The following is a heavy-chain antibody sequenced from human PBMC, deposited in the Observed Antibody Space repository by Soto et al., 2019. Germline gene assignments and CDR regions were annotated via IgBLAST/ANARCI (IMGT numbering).Heavy chain of an antibody. CDR2: INHSGST. J-gene: IGHJ3*02. V-gene: IGHV4-34*01. CDR3: ARFPPYDSSGYGFAFDI. CDR1: GGSFSGYY. D-gene: IGHD3-22*01. Sequence: QVQLQQWGAGLLKPSETLSLTCAVYGGSFSGYYWSWIRQPPGKGLGWIGEINHSGSTNYNPSLKSRVTISVDTSKNQFSLKLSSVTAADTAVYYCARFPPYDSSGYGFAFDIWGQGTMVTVSS.